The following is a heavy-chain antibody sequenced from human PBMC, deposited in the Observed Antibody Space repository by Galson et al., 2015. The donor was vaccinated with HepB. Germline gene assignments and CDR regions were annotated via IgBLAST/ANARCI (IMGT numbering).Heavy chain of an antibody. CDR3: AKGAYMSSYSLYGMDA. J-gene: IGHJ6*02. CDR2: ISASSRSI. D-gene: IGHD6-6*01. Sequence: SLRLSCAGSGFTFSSHFMNWVRQAPGKGLEWVAYISASSRSIYYADSVKGRFSISRDNGKNSLYLQMNSLRAEDTAIYYCAKGAYMSSYSLYGMDAWGQGTTVIVSS. CDR1: GFTFSSHF. V-gene: IGHV3-21*04.